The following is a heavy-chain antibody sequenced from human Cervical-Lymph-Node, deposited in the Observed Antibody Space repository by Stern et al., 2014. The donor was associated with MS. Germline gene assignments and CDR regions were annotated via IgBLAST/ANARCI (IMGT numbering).Heavy chain of an antibody. Sequence: QLVQSGAEVKKPGESLRISCTGSGYSFASYYIAWVRQLPGKGLEWMGIIFPSDSDVKYSPSFQGRVTISADKSINTAYLQWSSLRVSDTAMYFCARVPIISFLLKDTIDVWGQGTKVTVSS. CDR1: GYSFASYY. V-gene: IGHV5-51*01. J-gene: IGHJ3*01. CDR2: IFPSDSDV. CDR3: ARVPIISFLLKDTIDV.